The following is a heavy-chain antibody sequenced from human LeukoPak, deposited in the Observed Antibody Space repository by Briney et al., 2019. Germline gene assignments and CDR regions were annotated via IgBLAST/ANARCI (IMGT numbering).Heavy chain of an antibody. J-gene: IGHJ4*03. V-gene: IGHV4-59*01. Sequence: PSETLSLTCTVSGGSISSYYWSWIRQPPGKGLEWIGYIYYSGSTNYNLSPKSRVTISVDTSKNQFSLKLSSVTAADTAVYYCARGGLYYFDYWGQGTMVTVSS. CDR2: IYYSGST. CDR1: GGSISSYY. CDR3: ARGGLYYFDY. D-gene: IGHD3-16*01.